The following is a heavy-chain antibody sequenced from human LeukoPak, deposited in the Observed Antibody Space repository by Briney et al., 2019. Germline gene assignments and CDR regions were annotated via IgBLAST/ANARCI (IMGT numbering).Heavy chain of an antibody. D-gene: IGHD3-22*01. CDR3: ARDSHKFDSSGYYPDAFDI. CDR1: GLTFSSYE. CDR2: ISSRGSSI. Sequence: GGSLRLSCAASGLTFSSYEVNWVRQAPGKGLEWVSYISSRGSSIYYADSVKGRFTISRDNAKKSLYLQMHSLRAEDTAVYYCARDSHKFDSSGYYPDAFDIWGQGTMVTVSS. J-gene: IGHJ3*02. V-gene: IGHV3-48*03.